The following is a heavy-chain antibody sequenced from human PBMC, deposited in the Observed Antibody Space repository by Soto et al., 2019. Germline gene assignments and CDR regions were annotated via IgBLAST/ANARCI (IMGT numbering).Heavy chain of an antibody. Sequence: DVQLVESGGGLVQPGRSLRLSCAASGFTLDDYAMHWVRQVPGKGLEWVSGISWNSGTIGYADSVKGRFTISRDNAKNSLYLQMNSLTTEDTALYYCVRDAFSSTWHYFDHWGQGTLVTVSS. CDR1: GFTLDDYA. CDR2: ISWNSGTI. CDR3: VRDAFSSTWHYFDH. J-gene: IGHJ4*02. D-gene: IGHD6-13*01. V-gene: IGHV3-9*01.